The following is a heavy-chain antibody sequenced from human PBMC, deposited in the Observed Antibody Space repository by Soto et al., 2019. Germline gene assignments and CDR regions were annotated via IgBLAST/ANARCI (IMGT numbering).Heavy chain of an antibody. CDR3: ARIGASSSAAGAFDI. Sequence: EVQLVESGGGLVQPGGSLRLSCAAAGFTVSTNYMTWVRQAPGKGLEWVSVIYIDGSTYYADSVKGRFTISRDNSKNTLYLQVNNLRAEDTAVYYCARIGASSSAAGAFDIWGQETMVTVSS. J-gene: IGHJ3*02. CDR2: IYIDGST. CDR1: GFTVSTNY. V-gene: IGHV3-66*01. D-gene: IGHD6-6*01.